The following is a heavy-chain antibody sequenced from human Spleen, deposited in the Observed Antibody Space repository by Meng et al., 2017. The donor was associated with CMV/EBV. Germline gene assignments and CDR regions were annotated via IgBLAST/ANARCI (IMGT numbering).Heavy chain of an antibody. V-gene: IGHV3-23*01. J-gene: IGHJ4*02. CDR3: VGFTFGGTFDY. Sequence: LSWAPSGFTSSSYAMGWVRQAPGKGLEWVSGITGSGRGTYYTDSVKGRFTISRDNSKNTLYLQMNSLRAEETAVYFCVGFTFGGTFDYWGQGTLVTVSS. CDR2: ITGSGRGT. CDR1: GFTSSSYA. D-gene: IGHD3-16*01.